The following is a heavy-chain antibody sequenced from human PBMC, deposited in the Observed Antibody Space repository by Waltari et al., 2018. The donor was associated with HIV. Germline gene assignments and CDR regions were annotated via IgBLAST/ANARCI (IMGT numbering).Heavy chain of an antibody. CDR3: ARMQRFYGSEQSRYFYFGMDV. CDR1: GVLFSDNS. J-gene: IGHJ6*02. D-gene: IGHD3-16*02. Sequence: EVQLVESGGNLPRPGGSLRLSCVGSGVLFSDNSMSWFRQAPGKGPEWVSVLYSNGNTLYGGSVKGRFTIFRDNSKNTLYLQMNTLRVDDTAVYYCARMQRFYGSEQSRYFYFGMDVWGQGTTVTVSS. V-gene: IGHV3-53*01. CDR2: LYSNGNT.